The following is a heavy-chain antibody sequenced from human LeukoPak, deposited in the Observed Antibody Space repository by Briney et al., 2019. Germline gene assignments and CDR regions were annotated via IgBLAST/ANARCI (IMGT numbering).Heavy chain of an antibody. J-gene: IGHJ4*02. CDR2: INPNTGGT. CDR3: ARDPYDILTGFLTASDS. Sequence: ASVKVSCKASGYTFTGYYMHWVRQAPGQGLEWMGWINPNTGGTNYAQKFQDRVTMTRDTSISIAYLDLSRLRSNDTAVYYCARDPYDILTGFLTASDSWGQGTLVTVSS. D-gene: IGHD3-9*01. CDR1: GYTFTGYY. V-gene: IGHV1-2*02.